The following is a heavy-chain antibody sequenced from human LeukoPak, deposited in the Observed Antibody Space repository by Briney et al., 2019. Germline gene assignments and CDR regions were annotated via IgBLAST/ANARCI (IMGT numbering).Heavy chain of an antibody. Sequence: PSETLSLTCTVSGGSISSGGYSWSWIRQHPGKGLEWIGYIYYSGSTYYNPSLKSRVTISVDTSKNQFSLKLSSVTAADTAVYYCARARGAPRTKYYFDYWGQGTLVTVSS. CDR1: GGSISSGGYS. V-gene: IGHV4-31*03. CDR2: IYYSGST. D-gene: IGHD1-26*01. J-gene: IGHJ4*02. CDR3: ARARGAPRTKYYFDY.